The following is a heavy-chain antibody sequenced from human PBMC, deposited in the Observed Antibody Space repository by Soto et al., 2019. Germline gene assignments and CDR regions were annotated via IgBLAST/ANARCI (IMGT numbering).Heavy chain of an antibody. D-gene: IGHD1-26*01. CDR2: TYYRSKWYN. Sequence: TLSLTCAISGDSVSSNSAAWNWIRQSPSRGLEWLGRTYYRSKWYNDYAVSVKSRITINPDTSKNQFSLQLNSVTPEDTAVYYCATKPYIVGAREYFDYWGQGTLVTVSS. V-gene: IGHV6-1*01. CDR1: GDSVSSNSAA. J-gene: IGHJ4*02. CDR3: ATKPYIVGAREYFDY.